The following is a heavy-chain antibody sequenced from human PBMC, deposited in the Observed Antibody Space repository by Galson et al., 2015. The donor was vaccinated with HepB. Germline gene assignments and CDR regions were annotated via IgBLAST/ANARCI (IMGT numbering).Heavy chain of an antibody. V-gene: IGHV3-23*01. J-gene: IGHJ4*02. CDR1: GFTFSGYA. Sequence: SLRLSCAASGFTFSGYAMTWVRQAPGKGLEWVSTISGGGGSTFYADSVKGRFTISRDNSKNTLYLQMNSLRAEDTAIYYCAHLAPNYDFWGWGQGTPVTVSS. CDR2: ISGGGGST. D-gene: IGHD3-3*01. CDR3: AHLAPNYDFWG.